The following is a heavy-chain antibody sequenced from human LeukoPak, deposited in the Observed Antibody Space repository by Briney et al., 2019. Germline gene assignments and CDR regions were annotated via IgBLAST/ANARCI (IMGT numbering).Heavy chain of an antibody. Sequence: PSETLSLTXTVSGGSISSGDYYWSWIRQPPGKGLEWIGYIYYSGSTYYNPSLKSRVTISVDTSKNQSSLKLSSVTAADTAVYYCARNPTPYCSSTSCLDNAFDIWGQGTMVTVSS. CDR3: ARNPTPYCSSTSCLDNAFDI. J-gene: IGHJ3*02. V-gene: IGHV4-30-4*08. CDR2: IYYSGST. D-gene: IGHD2-2*01. CDR1: GGSISSGDYY.